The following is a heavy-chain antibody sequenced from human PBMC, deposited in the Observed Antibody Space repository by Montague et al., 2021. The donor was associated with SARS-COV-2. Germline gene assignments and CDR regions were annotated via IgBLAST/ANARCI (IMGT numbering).Heavy chain of an antibody. CDR2: IHHTGST. D-gene: IGHD6-6*01. CDR1: GASVSSINW. V-gene: IGHV4-4*02. Sequence: SETLSLTCAVSGASVSSINWWSWVRQPPGRGLEWIAEIHHTGSTNYNPSLKSRVTISVDTSKNQFSLKLSSVTAADTAVYFCARGGIAARRHYFDYWGRGTVVSVSS. CDR3: ARGGIAARRHYFDY. J-gene: IGHJ4*01.